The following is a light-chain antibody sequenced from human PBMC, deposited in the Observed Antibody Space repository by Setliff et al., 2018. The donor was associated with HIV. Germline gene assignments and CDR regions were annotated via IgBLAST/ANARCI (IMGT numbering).Light chain of an antibody. Sequence: QSALAQPASVSRSTGQSITLSCTGTRSDVGNYNLVSWYQHHPVKAPKLIIYEVTKRPSGVSNRFSGSKSGNTASLTISGLQAEDEADYFCCSYARTSTYVFGTGTKVTVL. V-gene: IGLV2-23*02. CDR1: RSDVGNYNL. J-gene: IGLJ1*01. CDR3: CSYARTSTYV. CDR2: EVT.